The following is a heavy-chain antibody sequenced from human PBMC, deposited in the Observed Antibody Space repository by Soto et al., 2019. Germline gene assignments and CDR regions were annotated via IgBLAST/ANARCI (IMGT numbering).Heavy chain of an antibody. CDR2: INGGGSTT. CDR1: GFTFSAYW. Sequence: EVQLVESGGGLVQPGGSLRLSCAASGFTFSAYWMYWVRQAPGKGLVRVSRINGGGSTTSYADSVKGRFTVSRDNAKNTLYLQMNSLRAEDMAVYYCARVVAHYNGSYRTIDYWGQGTLVTVSS. J-gene: IGHJ4*02. D-gene: IGHD1-26*01. V-gene: IGHV3-74*01. CDR3: ARVVAHYNGSYRTIDY.